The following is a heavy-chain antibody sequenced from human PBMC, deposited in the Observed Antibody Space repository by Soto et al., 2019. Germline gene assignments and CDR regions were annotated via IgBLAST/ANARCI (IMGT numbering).Heavy chain of an antibody. CDR3: ARSSTMVRGVINWFDP. CDR2: INHSGST. Sequence: PSETLSLTCAVYGGSFSGYYWNWIRQPPGKGLEWIGEINHSGSTNYNPSLKSRVTISVDTSKNQFSLKLSSVTAADTAVYYCARSSTMVRGVINWFDPWGQGTLVTVSS. J-gene: IGHJ5*02. CDR1: GGSFSGYY. V-gene: IGHV4-34*01. D-gene: IGHD3-10*01.